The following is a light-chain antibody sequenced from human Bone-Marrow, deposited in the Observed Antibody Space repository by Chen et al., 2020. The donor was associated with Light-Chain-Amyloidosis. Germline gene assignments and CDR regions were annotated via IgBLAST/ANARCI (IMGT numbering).Light chain of an antibody. CDR2: DAA. Sequence: DIQMTQSPSSLSASVGDRVTITCQASQDIRNYLNWYQQKPGKAPKLLIYDAANLETGVPSRFSGSGSETDFSFTISSLQPDDFATYYCQQYNTFGQGTKVEIK. J-gene: IGKJ1*01. CDR3: QQYNT. CDR1: QDIRNY. V-gene: IGKV1-33*01.